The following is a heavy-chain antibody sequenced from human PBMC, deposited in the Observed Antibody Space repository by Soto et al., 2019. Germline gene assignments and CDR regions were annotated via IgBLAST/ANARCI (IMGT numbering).Heavy chain of an antibody. J-gene: IGHJ3*02. V-gene: IGHV1-18*01. Sequence: ASVKVSCKASGYTITRYGISWVRQAPGQGLEWMGWISAYNGNTNYAQKLQGRVTMTTDTSTSTAYMELRSLRSDDTAVYYCARSIVVVVAATSAFDIWGQGTMVTVSS. D-gene: IGHD2-15*01. CDR1: GYTITRYG. CDR2: ISAYNGNT. CDR3: ARSIVVVVAATSAFDI.